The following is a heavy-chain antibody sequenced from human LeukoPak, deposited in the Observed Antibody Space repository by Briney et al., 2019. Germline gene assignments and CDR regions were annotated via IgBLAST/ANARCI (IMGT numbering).Heavy chain of an antibody. V-gene: IGHV4-39*01. CDR3: ASLSTPVETAMVGY. Sequence: PSGTLSLTCTVSGGSISSSSYYWGWIRQPPGKGLEWIGSIYYSGRTYYNPSLKSRGAISVDTSKNQFTLRLSSVTAADTAVYYCASLSTPVETAMVGYGGRGPLVTVSS. D-gene: IGHD5-18*01. CDR2: IYYSGRT. J-gene: IGHJ4*02. CDR1: GGSISSSSYY.